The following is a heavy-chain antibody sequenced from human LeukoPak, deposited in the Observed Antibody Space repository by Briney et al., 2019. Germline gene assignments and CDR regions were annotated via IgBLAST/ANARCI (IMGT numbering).Heavy chain of an antibody. CDR2: IYYSGST. V-gene: IGHV4-59*01. CDR1: GGSISSYY. CDR3: ARDLGSGYYYLVY. Sequence: SETLSLTCTVSGGSISSYYWSWIRQPPGKGLEWIGYIYYSGSTNYNPSLKSRVTISVDTSKNQFSLKLSSVTAADTAVYYCARDLGSGYYYLVYWGQGTLVTVSS. J-gene: IGHJ4*02. D-gene: IGHD3-22*01.